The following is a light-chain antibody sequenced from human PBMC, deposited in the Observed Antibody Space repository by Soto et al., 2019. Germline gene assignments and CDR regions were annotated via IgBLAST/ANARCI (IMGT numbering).Light chain of an antibody. J-gene: IGKJ1*01. CDR3: QQYNNWPQT. CDR1: QSVRSN. V-gene: IGKV3-15*01. CDR2: GAS. Sequence: EIVMRQSPATLSVSPGERASLSCRASQSVRSNLAWYQQKPGQAPRLLIYGASTRATGIPARFSGSGSGTEFTLTISSLQSEDFAVYYCQQYNNWPQTFGQGTKVDI.